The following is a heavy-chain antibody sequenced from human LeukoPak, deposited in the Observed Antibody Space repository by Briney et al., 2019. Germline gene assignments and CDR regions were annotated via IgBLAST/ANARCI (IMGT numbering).Heavy chain of an antibody. V-gene: IGHV3-53*01. CDR1: GFTVSSNY. J-gene: IGHJ4*02. Sequence: GGSLRLSCAASGFTVSSNYMSWVRQAPGKGLEWVSVIYSGGSTYYADSVKGRFTISRDNSKNTLYLQMDSLRAEDTAVYYCARSTLWFGADYWGQGTLVTVSS. CDR3: ARSTLWFGADY. CDR2: IYSGGST. D-gene: IGHD3-10*01.